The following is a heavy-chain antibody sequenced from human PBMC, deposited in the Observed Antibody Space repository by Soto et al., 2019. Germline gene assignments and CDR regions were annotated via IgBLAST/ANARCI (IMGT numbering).Heavy chain of an antibody. V-gene: IGHV3-33*01. D-gene: IGHD3-10*01. CDR1: GFTFNTYS. J-gene: IGHJ6*02. CDR3: VRAGHVFDVHYYGMDL. CDR2: IWYDGTQK. Sequence: GGSLRLSCEASGFTFNTYSMHWVRQPPGKGLEWLAAIWYDGTQKYYADSVKGRFAISRDNANNVMYLQMDTLRAEDTAVYYCVRAGHVFDVHYYGMDLWGQGTTVTVSS.